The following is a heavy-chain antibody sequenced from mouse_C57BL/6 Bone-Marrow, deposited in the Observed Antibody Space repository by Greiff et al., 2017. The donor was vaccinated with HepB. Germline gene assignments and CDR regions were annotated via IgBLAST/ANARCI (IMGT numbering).Heavy chain of an antibody. CDR1: GFTFSSYA. V-gene: IGHV5-4*01. Sequence: EVMLVESGGGLVKPGGSLKLSCAASGFTFSSYAMSWVRQTPEKRLEWVATISDGGSYTYYPDNVKGRFTISRDNAKNNLYLQMSHLKSEDTAMYYCARDSSPGFAYWGQGTLVTVSA. CDR3: ARDSSPGFAY. D-gene: IGHD1-1*01. J-gene: IGHJ3*01. CDR2: ISDGGSYT.